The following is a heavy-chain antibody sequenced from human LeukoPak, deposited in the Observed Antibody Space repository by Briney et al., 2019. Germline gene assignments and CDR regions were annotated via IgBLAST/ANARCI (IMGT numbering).Heavy chain of an antibody. CDR2: INHSGST. D-gene: IGHD5-18*01. J-gene: IGHJ4*02. Sequence: SETLSLTCAVYGGSFSGYYWSWIRQPPGKGLEWIGEINHSGSTNYNPSLKSRVTISVDTSKNQFSLKLSSVTAADTAVYYCARGDGGYSYGGWSIYWGQGTLVTVSS. CDR1: GGSFSGYY. V-gene: IGHV4-34*01. CDR3: ARGDGGYSYGGWSIY.